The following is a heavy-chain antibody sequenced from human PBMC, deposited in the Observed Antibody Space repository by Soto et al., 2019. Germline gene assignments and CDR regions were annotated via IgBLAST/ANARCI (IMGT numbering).Heavy chain of an antibody. CDR2: INADGGTT. CDR1: GVTLSSYW. D-gene: IGHD6-25*01. Sequence: EVQLVESGGGLVQPGGSLTLSCVASGVTLSSYWMHWVRQAPGKGLVWVSRINADGGTTYYVDSVRGRFTASRDNDKNTLYLQMTSLTADDTAVYYCARPPFSSANYYMDVWGKGTAVTVSS. J-gene: IGHJ6*03. V-gene: IGHV3-74*01. CDR3: ARPPFSSANYYMDV.